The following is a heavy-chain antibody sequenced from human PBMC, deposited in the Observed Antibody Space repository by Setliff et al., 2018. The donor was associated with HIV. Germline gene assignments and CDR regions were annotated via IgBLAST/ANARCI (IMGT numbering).Heavy chain of an antibody. Sequence: PSETLSLTCTVSGDSISRRTYYWDWIRQPPGKGLEWIGSMYYDGNTFYNTSLKSRLTISVDTSKNQLSLKLSSVTAADTAVYYCARHRAAYWHYDYWGQGTLVTVSS. D-gene: IGHD2-8*02. CDR2: MYYDGNT. J-gene: IGHJ4*02. CDR1: GDSISRRTYY. V-gene: IGHV4-39*01. CDR3: ARHRAAYWHYDY.